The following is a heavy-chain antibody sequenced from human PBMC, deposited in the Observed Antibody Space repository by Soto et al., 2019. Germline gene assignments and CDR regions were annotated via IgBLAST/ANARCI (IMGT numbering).Heavy chain of an antibody. CDR3: AKDLSLYCSGGSCYYSGYYMDV. CDR1: GFTFSSYG. V-gene: IGHV3-30*18. CDR2: ISYDGSNK. Sequence: PGGSLRLSCAASGFTFSSYGMHWVRQAPGKGLEWVAVISYDGSNKYYADSVKGRFTISRDNSKNTLYLQMNSLRAEDTAVYYCAKDLSLYCSGGSCYYSGYYMDVWGKGTTVTVSS. D-gene: IGHD2-15*01. J-gene: IGHJ6*03.